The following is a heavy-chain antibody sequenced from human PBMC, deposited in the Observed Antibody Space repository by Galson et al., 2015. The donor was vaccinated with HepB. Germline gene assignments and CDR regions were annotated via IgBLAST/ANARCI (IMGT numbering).Heavy chain of an antibody. V-gene: IGHV3-7*01. CDR2: IKEDGSEK. CDR3: ARDPLGRGGHNSLDY. D-gene: IGHD5-24*01. Sequence: SLRLSCAASGFTFSTYWMSWVRQAPGRGLEWVANIKEDGSEKYHVDSVKGRFTISRDNARNSLYLQMNSLRAEDTAVYYCARDPLGRGGHNSLDYWGQGTLVTVSS. CDR1: GFTFSTYW. J-gene: IGHJ4*02.